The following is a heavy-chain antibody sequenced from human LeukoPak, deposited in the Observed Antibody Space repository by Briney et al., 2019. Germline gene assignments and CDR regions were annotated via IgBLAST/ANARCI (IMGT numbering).Heavy chain of an antibody. CDR2: IQQDGSEK. CDR1: GFTFKYYW. D-gene: IGHD3-10*01. J-gene: IGHJ4*02. V-gene: IGHV3-7*01. Sequence: GGSPRLSCAASGFTFKYYWLTWVRQAPGKGLEWVANIQQDGSEKYYVDSVKGRFIISRDNAKNPLYLQMNSLRAEDTAVYYCARVRKLRTRGVMDPLDYWGQGTLVTVSS. CDR3: ARVRKLRTRGVMDPLDY.